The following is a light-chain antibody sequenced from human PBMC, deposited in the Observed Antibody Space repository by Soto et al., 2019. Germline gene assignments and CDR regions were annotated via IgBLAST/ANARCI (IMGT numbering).Light chain of an antibody. V-gene: IGKV1-5*03. J-gene: IGKJ2*01. Sequence: DFQMTQSPSTLSASVGDSVTITCRASQSIHNWLAWYQQKPGRTPKLLIHKASTLESGVPSRFSGSGSETEYTLTINGMHPDDFASYYCQQYNTHPYTFGQGTKLEI. CDR1: QSIHNW. CDR3: QQYNTHPYT. CDR2: KAS.